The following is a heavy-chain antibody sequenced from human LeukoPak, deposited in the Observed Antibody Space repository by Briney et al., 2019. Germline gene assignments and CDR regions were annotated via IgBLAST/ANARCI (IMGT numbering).Heavy chain of an antibody. Sequence: PGGSLRLACAASGFTFSSYGMHWVRQAPGKGLEWLAFIRYDGSNKYYADSVKGRFTISRDNSKNTLYLQMNSLRAEDTAVYYCANTRRAAVNWFDPWGQGTLVTVSS. D-gene: IGHD2-15*01. CDR2: IRYDGSNK. V-gene: IGHV3-30*02. CDR3: ANTRRAAVNWFDP. J-gene: IGHJ5*02. CDR1: GFTFSSYG.